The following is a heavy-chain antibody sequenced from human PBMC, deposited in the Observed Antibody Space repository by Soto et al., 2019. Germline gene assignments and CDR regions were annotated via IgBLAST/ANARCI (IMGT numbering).Heavy chain of an antibody. V-gene: IGHV1-69*12. CDR2: IVPIFGTT. Sequence: QVQLVQSGAEAKKPGYSVKVSCKVSGGTFSNYAIDWVRLAPGHGLEWMGGIVPIFGTTYYTQKFQGRATIIADDSTTTAYLEVGSLRSEDTAIYYCARVEAVAGLYNDHGLDVWGQGTEVTVSS. CDR1: GGTFSNYA. CDR3: ARVEAVAGLYNDHGLDV. D-gene: IGHD6-19*01. J-gene: IGHJ6*02.